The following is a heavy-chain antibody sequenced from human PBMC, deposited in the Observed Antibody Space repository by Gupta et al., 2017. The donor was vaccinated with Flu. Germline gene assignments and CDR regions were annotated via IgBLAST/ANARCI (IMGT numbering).Heavy chain of an antibody. V-gene: IGHV1-2*02. CDR1: GYTFNGYY. CDR3: ARPKSSGWYNFDY. CDR2: INPNSGGT. Sequence: QVQLVHSGAEVKKPGASVTVSCKASGYTFNGYYIHWLRQAPGQGLEWMGWINPNSGGTNYAQKFQGRVTMTRDTSISTAYMELSRLRSDDTAVYYCARPKSSGWYNFDYWGQGTLVTVSS. D-gene: IGHD6-19*01. J-gene: IGHJ4*02.